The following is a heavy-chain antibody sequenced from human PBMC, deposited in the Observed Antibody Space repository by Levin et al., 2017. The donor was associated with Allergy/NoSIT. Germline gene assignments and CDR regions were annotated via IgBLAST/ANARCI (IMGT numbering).Heavy chain of an antibody. D-gene: IGHD3-10*01. J-gene: IGHJ3*01. CDR1: GFSLRSYA. CDR2: ISNDGNNK. Sequence: GGSLRLSCASSGFSLRSYALHWVRQAPGKGLEWVAVISNDGNNKDYADSVKGRFTISRDNSENTLYLQMSGLRTEDAAVYYCARDNHYYGSGNFYGGDGFDLWGQGTMVTVSS. V-gene: IGHV3-30*04. CDR3: ARDNHYYGSGNFYGGDGFDL.